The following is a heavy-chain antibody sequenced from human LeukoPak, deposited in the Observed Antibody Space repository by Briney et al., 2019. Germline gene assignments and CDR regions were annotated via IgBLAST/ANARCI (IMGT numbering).Heavy chain of an antibody. CDR1: GFTFSSYG. D-gene: IGHD6-13*01. J-gene: IGHJ4*02. V-gene: IGHV3-23*01. CDR2: ISGSGGST. CDR3: AKDFWSRGSSWYGSLDY. Sequence: GRSLRLSCAASGFTFSSYGMHWVRQAPGKGLEWVSAISGSGGSTYYADSVKGRFTISRDNSKNTLYLQMNSLRAEDTAVYYCAKDFWSRGSSWYGSLDYWGQGTLVTVSS.